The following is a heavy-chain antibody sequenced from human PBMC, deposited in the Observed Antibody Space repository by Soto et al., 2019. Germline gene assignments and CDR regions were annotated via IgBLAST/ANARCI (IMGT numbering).Heavy chain of an antibody. Sequence: ASVKVSCKASGGTFSSYAISWVRQAPGQGLEWMGGIIPIFGTANYAQKFQGRVTITADESTSTAYMELSSLRSEDTAVYYCARSGHYYGLGSYYTAGYYGMDVWGQGTTVTVSS. CDR1: GGTFSSYA. CDR3: ARSGHYYGLGSYYTAGYYGMDV. V-gene: IGHV1-69*13. CDR2: IIPIFGTA. J-gene: IGHJ6*02. D-gene: IGHD3-10*01.